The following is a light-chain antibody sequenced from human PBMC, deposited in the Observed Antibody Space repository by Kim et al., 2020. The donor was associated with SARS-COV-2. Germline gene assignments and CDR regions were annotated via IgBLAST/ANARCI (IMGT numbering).Light chain of an antibody. CDR1: SSDVGGYNY. V-gene: IGLV2-11*03. Sequence: PGQSVTISCTGTSSDVGGYNYVSWYQQHPGKAPKLMIYDVAKRPSGVPDRFSDSKSGNTASLTISGLQAEDEADYYCCSLAGSIWVFGGGTSLTVL. J-gene: IGLJ3*02. CDR2: DVA. CDR3: CSLAGSIWV.